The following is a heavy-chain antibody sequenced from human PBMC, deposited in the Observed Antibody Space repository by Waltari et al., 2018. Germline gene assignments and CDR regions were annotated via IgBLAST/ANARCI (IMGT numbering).Heavy chain of an antibody. D-gene: IGHD6-13*01. J-gene: IGHJ4*02. Sequence: EVQLVESGGGLVQPGGSLRLSCAASGFTFSSYAMHWVRQAPGKGLEYVSAISSNGGSTYYADSVKGRFTISRDNSKNTLYLQMGSLRSEDTAVYYCAREAAAGTKVFDYWGQGTLVTVSS. CDR2: ISSNGGST. CDR3: AREAAAGTKVFDY. V-gene: IGHV3-64*07. CDR1: GFTFSSYA.